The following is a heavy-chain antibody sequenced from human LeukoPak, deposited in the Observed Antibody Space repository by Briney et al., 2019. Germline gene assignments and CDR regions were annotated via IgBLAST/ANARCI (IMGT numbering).Heavy chain of an antibody. D-gene: IGHD3-22*01. V-gene: IGHV4-4*02. CDR2: IYHSGST. Sequence: SETLSLTCAVSGGSISSSNWWSWVRPPPGKGLEWIGEIYHSGSTNYNPSLKSRVTISVDTSKNHFSLKLSSVTAADTAVYFCARGPYSYDSSGAFDIWGQGTMVTVSS. CDR1: GGSISSSNW. CDR3: ARGPYSYDSSGAFDI. J-gene: IGHJ3*02.